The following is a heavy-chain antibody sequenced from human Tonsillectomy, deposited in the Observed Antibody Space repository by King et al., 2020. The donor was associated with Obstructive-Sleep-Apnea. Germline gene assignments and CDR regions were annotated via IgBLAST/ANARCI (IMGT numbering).Heavy chain of an antibody. V-gene: IGHV4-59*08. Sequence: VQLQESGPGLVKPSETLSLTCTVSGGSISSYYWSWIRQPPGKGLEWIGYIYYSGSTNYNPSLKSRVTISVDTSKNQFSLKLSSVTAADTAVYYCASLPVIAVAGTSWFDPWGQGTLVTVSS. CDR2: IYYSGST. CDR3: ASLPVIAVAGTSWFDP. CDR1: GGSISSYY. D-gene: IGHD6-19*01. J-gene: IGHJ5*02.